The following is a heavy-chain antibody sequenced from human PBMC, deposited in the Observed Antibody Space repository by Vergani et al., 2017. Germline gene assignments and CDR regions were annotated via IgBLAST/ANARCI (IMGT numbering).Heavy chain of an antibody. D-gene: IGHD3-16*01. V-gene: IGHV4-31*03. CDR1: GGSISSGSYY. CDR3: ARDKRGYYDYIWWSYPPGAATPGAFDS. J-gene: IGHJ3*02. CDR2: IYYSGST. Sequence: QVQLQESGPGLVKPSQTLSLTCTVSGGSISSGSYYWSWIRQHPGKGLEWIGYIYYSGSTYYNPSLKSRVTISVDTSKNQFSLKLSSVTAADKAVYYCARDKRGYYDYIWWSYPPGAATPGAFDSGGQGTMVTVSS.